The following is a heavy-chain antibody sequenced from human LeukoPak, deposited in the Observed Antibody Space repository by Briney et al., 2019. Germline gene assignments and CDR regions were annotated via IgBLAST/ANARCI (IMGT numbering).Heavy chain of an antibody. Sequence: SETLSLTCTVSGGSVSSGSYYWSWIRQPPGKGLEWIGYIYYSGSTNYNPSLKSQVTISVDTSKNQFSLKLSSVTAADTAVYYCARVGATYDAFDIWGQGTMVTVSS. CDR2: IYYSGST. D-gene: IGHD1-26*01. CDR3: ARVGATYDAFDI. J-gene: IGHJ3*02. V-gene: IGHV4-61*01. CDR1: GGSVSSGSYY.